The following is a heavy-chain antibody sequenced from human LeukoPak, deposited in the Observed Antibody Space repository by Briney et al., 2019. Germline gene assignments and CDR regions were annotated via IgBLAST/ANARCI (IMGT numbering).Heavy chain of an antibody. D-gene: IGHD6-19*01. J-gene: IGHJ4*02. CDR2: IRYDGSNK. CDR1: GFTFSSYG. CDR3: AKDRSQLTAVAGTYTDY. V-gene: IGHV3-30*02. Sequence: GGSLRLSCAASGFTFSSYGMHWVRQAPGKGLEWVAFIRYDGSNKYYADPVKGRFTTSRDNSKNTLYLQMNSLRAEDTAVYYCAKDRSQLTAVAGTYTDYWGQGTLVTVSS.